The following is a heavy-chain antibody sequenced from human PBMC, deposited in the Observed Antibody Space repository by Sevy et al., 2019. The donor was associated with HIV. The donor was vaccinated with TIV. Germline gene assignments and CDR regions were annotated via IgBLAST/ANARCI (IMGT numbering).Heavy chain of an antibody. J-gene: IGHJ6*02. V-gene: IGHV1-8*01. D-gene: IGHD3-22*01. CDR2: MNPNSGNT. CDR3: ARGPRQDYYDSSGYYFLYYYYYYGMDV. CDR1: GYTFTSYD. Sequence: ASVKVSCKASGYTFTSYDINWVRQATGQGLEWMGWMNPNSGNTGYAQKFQGRVTMTRNTSISTAYMELSSLRSEDTAVYYCARGPRQDYYDSSGYYFLYYYYYYGMDVWGQGTMVTVSS.